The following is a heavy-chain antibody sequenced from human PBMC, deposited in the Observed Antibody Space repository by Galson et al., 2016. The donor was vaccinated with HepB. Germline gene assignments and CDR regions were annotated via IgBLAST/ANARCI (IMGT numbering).Heavy chain of an antibody. D-gene: IGHD3-10*01. Sequence: SLRLSCAASRFTFSSYGMHWVRQAPGKGLEWMAVIWYDGSNKYYADSVKGRFTISRDNSKNALYLQMNSLRAEDTAVYYCARGVGYGSGSHFDYWGQGTLVTVSS. J-gene: IGHJ4*02. CDR2: IWYDGSNK. CDR3: ARGVGYGSGSHFDY. CDR1: RFTFSSYG. V-gene: IGHV3-33*01.